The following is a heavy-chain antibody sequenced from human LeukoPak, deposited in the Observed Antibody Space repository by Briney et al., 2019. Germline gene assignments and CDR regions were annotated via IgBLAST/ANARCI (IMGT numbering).Heavy chain of an antibody. V-gene: IGHV3-74*01. D-gene: IGHD2-2*01. J-gene: IGHJ6*03. CDR2: INSDGSST. CDR1: GFTFSSYW. CDR3: ARADQLLPGKYMDV. Sequence: GGSLRLSCAASGFTFSSYWMHWVRQAPGKWLVWVSGINSDGSSTSYADSVKGRFTISRDNAKNTLYLQMNSLRAEDTAVYYCARADQLLPGKYMDVWGKGTTVTVSS.